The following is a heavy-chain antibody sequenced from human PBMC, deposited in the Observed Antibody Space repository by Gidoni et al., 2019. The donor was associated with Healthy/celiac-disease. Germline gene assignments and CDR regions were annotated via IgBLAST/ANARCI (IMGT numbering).Heavy chain of an antibody. D-gene: IGHD6-13*01. CDR2: ISYDGSNN. CDR3: AKGEAAAWDSFDI. V-gene: IGHV3-30*18. J-gene: IGHJ3*02. CDR1: GFTFSTYG. Sequence: QVQLVESGGGVVQPGRSLRLSCAASGFTFSTYGMHWVGQAPGKGLEWVAVISYDGSNNYYADSVKGRFTISRDNSKNTLYLQMNSMRAEDTAVYYCAKGEAAAWDSFDIWGQGTMVTVSS.